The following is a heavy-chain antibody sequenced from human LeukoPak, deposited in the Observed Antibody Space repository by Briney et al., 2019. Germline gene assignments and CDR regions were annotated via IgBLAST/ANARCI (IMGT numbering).Heavy chain of an antibody. CDR2: INPSGGIT. V-gene: IGHV1-46*01. CDR1: GYTFTNYY. CDR3: ARDSITIFGVVIAAFDI. D-gene: IGHD3-3*01. J-gene: IGHJ3*02. Sequence: ASVKVSCKASGYTFTNYYMHWVRQAPGQGLEWMGIINPSGGITNYAQKFQGRVTMTTDRSTSTAYMELRSLRSDDTAVYYCARDSITIFGVVIAAFDIWGQGTMVTVSS.